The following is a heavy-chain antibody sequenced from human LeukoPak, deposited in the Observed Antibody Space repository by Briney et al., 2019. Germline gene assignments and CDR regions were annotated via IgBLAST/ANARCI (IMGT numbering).Heavy chain of an antibody. CDR3: ARGKYYDSSGYPEETHYYFDY. CDR2: FYFSEST. D-gene: IGHD3-22*01. Sequence: SETLSLTCTVSGVSISSGDYYWSWIRQPPGKGLEWIGYFYFSESTFYNPSLRSRVTISGDTSKNQFSLKLSSVTAADTAVYYCARGKYYDSSGYPEETHYYFDYWGQGTLVTVSS. J-gene: IGHJ4*02. V-gene: IGHV4-30-4*01. CDR1: GVSISSGDYY.